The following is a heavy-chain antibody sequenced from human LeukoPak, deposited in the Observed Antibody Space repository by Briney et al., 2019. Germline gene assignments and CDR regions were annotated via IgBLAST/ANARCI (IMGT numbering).Heavy chain of an antibody. Sequence: PSETLSLTCTVSGGSISSYYWSWIRQTPGKGLEWIGYIYYSGSTNYNPSLKSRVTISVDTSKNQFSLKLSSVTAADTAVYYCARDVGIVRASSWFDPWGQGTLVTVSS. D-gene: IGHD1-26*01. CDR2: IYYSGST. V-gene: IGHV4-59*01. CDR1: GGSISSYY. J-gene: IGHJ5*02. CDR3: ARDVGIVRASSWFDP.